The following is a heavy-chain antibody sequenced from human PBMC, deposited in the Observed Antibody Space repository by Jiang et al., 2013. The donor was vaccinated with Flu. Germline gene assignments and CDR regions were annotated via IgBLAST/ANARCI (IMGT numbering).Heavy chain of an antibody. CDR2: STPELGTR. CDR3: AREGYYFDTTGSPRSHGLDV. Sequence: QSGSELKKPGASVKVSCKASAYSFTKYALTWVATRPPRTTGALRWMGVESTPELGTRTYAQAFTGRFVFSSDTSVSTAYLHISGLKPEDTAVYYCAREGYYFDTTGSPRSHGLDVWGQGTAVTVSS. D-gene: IGHD3-9*01. J-gene: IGHJ6*02. CDR1: AYSFTKYA. V-gene: IGHV7-4-1*02.